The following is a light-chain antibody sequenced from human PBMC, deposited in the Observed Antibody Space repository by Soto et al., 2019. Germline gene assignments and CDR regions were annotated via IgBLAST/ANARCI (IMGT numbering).Light chain of an antibody. V-gene: IGKV1-5*01. CDR2: DAS. Sequence: DIQMTQSPSTLSASVGDRVTITCRASQSISSWLAWYQQKPGKAPKLLIYDASSLESGVPSRFSGSGSGTEFTLTISSLQPHDFATYYCQQYNSYSALTFGGGTKVEIK. J-gene: IGKJ4*01. CDR3: QQYNSYSALT. CDR1: QSISSW.